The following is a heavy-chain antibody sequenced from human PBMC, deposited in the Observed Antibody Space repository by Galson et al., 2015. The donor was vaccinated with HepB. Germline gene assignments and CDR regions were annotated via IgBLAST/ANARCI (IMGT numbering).Heavy chain of an antibody. J-gene: IGHJ4*02. Sequence: SLRLSCAATGFTFSSYAMNWVRQAPGQGLEWVSSISVRAGYTFYADSVKGRFTISRDNSKNTLYLQMNSLRAEDTAVYYCAKEPRGHQDLDYCGQGTLVTVSS. CDR3: AKEPRGHQDLDY. CDR2: ISVRAGYT. V-gene: IGHV3-23*01. CDR1: GFTFSSYA. D-gene: IGHD3-10*01.